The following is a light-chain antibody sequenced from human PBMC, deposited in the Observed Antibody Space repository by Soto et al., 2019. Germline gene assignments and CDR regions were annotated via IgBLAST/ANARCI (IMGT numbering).Light chain of an antibody. V-gene: IGKV3-20*01. CDR2: GAS. J-gene: IGKJ1*01. CDR1: QSLSSSF. Sequence: EIVLTQSPGTLSLSPGERATLSCRASQSLSSSFLAWYQQNPGQAPRLLIYGASNRATGIPDRFSGSGSGTEFTLIISRLEPEDFAVYYCQQYGGSPRTFGQGTKVEIK. CDR3: QQYGGSPRT.